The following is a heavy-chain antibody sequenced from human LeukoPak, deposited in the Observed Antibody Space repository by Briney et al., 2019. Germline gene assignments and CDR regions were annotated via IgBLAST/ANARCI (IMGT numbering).Heavy chain of an antibody. CDR1: GGSFSGYY. Sequence: SETLSLTCAVYGGSFSGYYWSWIRQPPGQGLEWIGEINHSGSTNYNPSLKSRVTISVDTSKNQFSLKLSSVTAADTAVYYCARAHSRIAARLVYWGQGTLVTVSS. CDR3: ARAHSRIAARLVY. CDR2: INHSGST. V-gene: IGHV4-34*01. J-gene: IGHJ4*02. D-gene: IGHD6-6*01.